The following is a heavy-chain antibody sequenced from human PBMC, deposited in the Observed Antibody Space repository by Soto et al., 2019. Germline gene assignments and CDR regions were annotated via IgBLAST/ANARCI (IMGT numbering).Heavy chain of an antibody. CDR2: IDPNDSYI. CDR1: GYRFTTYW. J-gene: IGHJ5*01. Sequence: PGESLKISCKGSGYRFTTYWITWVRQKPGKGLEWMGRIDPNDSYINYNPSFEGPVTMSVDQSSNTVYLQWTSLKASDTATYYCARHIISGAPTLQFDSWGQGTLVTVSS. D-gene: IGHD1-26*01. CDR3: ARHIISGAPTLQFDS. V-gene: IGHV5-10-1*01.